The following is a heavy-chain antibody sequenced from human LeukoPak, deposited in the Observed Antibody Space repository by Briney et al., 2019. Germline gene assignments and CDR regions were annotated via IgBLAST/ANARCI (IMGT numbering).Heavy chain of an antibody. Sequence: ASVKVSCKASGYTFTSYSISWVRQAPGQGLEWMGWISTYSDNTNYAQKLQGRVTMTTDTSTSTAYMELRGLRSDDTAMYYCARDEGYGDYRFDYWGQGTLVTVSS. V-gene: IGHV1-18*01. CDR2: ISTYSDNT. J-gene: IGHJ4*02. D-gene: IGHD4-17*01. CDR1: GYTFTSYS. CDR3: ARDEGYGDYRFDY.